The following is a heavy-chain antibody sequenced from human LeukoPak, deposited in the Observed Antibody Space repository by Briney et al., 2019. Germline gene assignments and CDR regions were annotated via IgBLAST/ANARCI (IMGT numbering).Heavy chain of an antibody. CDR2: IYTSGST. V-gene: IGHV4-4*07. CDR1: GGSISSYY. D-gene: IGHD2-15*01. J-gene: IGHJ6*03. CDR3: ARDLLETDYYYYMDV. Sequence: SETLSLTCTVSGGSISSYYWSWIRQPAGKGLEWIGRIYTSGSTNYNPSLKSRVTMSVDTSKNQFSLKLSSVTAADTAGYYCARDLLETDYYYYMDVWGKGTTVTVSS.